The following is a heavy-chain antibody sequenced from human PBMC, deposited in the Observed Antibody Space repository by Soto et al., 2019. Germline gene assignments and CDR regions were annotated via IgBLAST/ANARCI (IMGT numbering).Heavy chain of an antibody. CDR3: TTDSANDYGAPLAY. CDR1: GFTFSNAW. CDR2: IKSKTDGGTT. D-gene: IGHD4-17*01. Sequence: EVQLVESGGGLVKPGGSLRLSCAASGFTFSNAWMNWVRQAPGKGLEWVGRIKSKTDGGTTDYAAPVKGRFTISRDDSKNTLYLQMNSLKTEDTAVYYCTTDSANDYGAPLAYWGQGTLVTVSS. J-gene: IGHJ4*02. V-gene: IGHV3-15*07.